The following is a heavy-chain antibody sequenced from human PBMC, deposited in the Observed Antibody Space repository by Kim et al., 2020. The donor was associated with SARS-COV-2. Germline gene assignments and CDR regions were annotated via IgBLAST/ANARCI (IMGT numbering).Heavy chain of an antibody. CDR3: AGDYGDYSLWYFDL. Sequence: GGSLRLSCAASGFTFSSYAMHWVRQAPGKGLEWVAVISYDGSNKYYADSVKGRFTISRDNSKNTLYLQMNSLRAEDTAVYYCAGDYGDYSLWYFDLWGRG. CDR1: GFTFSSYA. D-gene: IGHD4-17*01. J-gene: IGHJ2*01. CDR2: ISYDGSNK. V-gene: IGHV3-30*04.